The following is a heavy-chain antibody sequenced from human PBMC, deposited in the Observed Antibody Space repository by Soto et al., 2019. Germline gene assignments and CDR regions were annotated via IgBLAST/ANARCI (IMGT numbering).Heavy chain of an antibody. J-gene: IGHJ6*02. Sequence: QVQLVQSGAEVKKPGSSVKVSCKASGGTFSSYAISWVRQAPGQGLEWMGGIITIFGTANYAQNFQGRVTITADESTSTAYMELSSLRSEDTAVYYCASRRSSGRDYYGMDVWGQGTTVTVSS. D-gene: IGHD3-10*01. CDR1: GGTFSSYA. V-gene: IGHV1-69*01. CDR2: IITIFGTA. CDR3: ASRRSSGRDYYGMDV.